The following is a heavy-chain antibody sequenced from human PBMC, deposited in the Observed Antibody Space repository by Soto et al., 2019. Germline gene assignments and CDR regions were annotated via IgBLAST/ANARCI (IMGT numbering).Heavy chain of an antibody. D-gene: IGHD3-10*01. CDR3: ARGLGSGSYYITLYNWYDF. J-gene: IGHJ5*01. V-gene: IGHV4-31*03. Sequence: SETLSLTCTVSGGSISSGGYYWSWIRQHPGKGLEWIGYIYYSGSTYYNPSLKSRVTISVDTSKNQFSLKLSSVTAADTAVYYCARGLGSGSYYITLYNWYDFWGQGTLVTFSS. CDR1: GGSISSGGYY. CDR2: IYYSGST.